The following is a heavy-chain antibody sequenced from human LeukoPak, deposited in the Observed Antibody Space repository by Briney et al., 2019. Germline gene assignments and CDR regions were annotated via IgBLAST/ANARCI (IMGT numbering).Heavy chain of an antibody. Sequence: QPGGSLRLSCAASGFTFSSYAMSWVRQAPGKGLEWVSAISGSGGSTYYADSVKGRFTISRDNSKNTLYLQMNSLRAEDTAVYYCAKGLTSHCYSGIVYWGQGTLVTVSS. V-gene: IGHV3-23*01. D-gene: IGHD1-26*01. CDR3: AKGLTSHCYSGIVY. CDR2: ISGSGGST. J-gene: IGHJ4*02. CDR1: GFTFSSYA.